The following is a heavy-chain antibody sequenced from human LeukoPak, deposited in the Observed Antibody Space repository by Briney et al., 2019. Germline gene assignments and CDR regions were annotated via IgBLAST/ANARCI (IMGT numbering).Heavy chain of an antibody. Sequence: SETLSLTCAVYGGSFSGYYWSWIRQPPGKGLEWIGEINHSGSTNYNMSLKSRVTISVDTSKNQFSLKLSSVTAADTAVYYCAGQDYYYYMDVWGKGTTVTISS. CDR3: AGQDYYYYMDV. V-gene: IGHV4-34*01. CDR1: GGSFSGYY. J-gene: IGHJ6*03. CDR2: INHSGST.